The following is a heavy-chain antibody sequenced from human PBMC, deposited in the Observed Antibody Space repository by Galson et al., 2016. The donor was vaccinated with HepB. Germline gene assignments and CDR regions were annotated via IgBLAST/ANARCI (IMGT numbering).Heavy chain of an antibody. CDR3: ARSLIGTQGYYYYGLEV. J-gene: IGHJ6*02. Sequence: SLRLSCAASGFTVSTSYMSWVRQAPGKGLEWVSVIYNNGETYYADSVRGRFTISRDNSKNTLFLEMNSLRAEDTAVYYCARSLIGTQGYYYYGLEVRGQGTTVIVSS. V-gene: IGHV3-53*01. CDR2: IYNNGET. CDR1: GFTVSTSY. D-gene: IGHD1-7*01.